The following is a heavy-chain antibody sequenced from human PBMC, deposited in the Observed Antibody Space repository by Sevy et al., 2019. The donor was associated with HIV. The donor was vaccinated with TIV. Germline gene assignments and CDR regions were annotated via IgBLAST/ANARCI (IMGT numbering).Heavy chain of an antibody. J-gene: IGHJ6*02. CDR3: AKAQGQWWTPFALDV. Sequence: GGCLRLSCAASGFSINNYAMTCVRQAPGKGLEWVSNITAPGGRAYLADSVKGRFTISSDTSVNKVFLQMDSLRVEDTAIYYCAKAQGQWWTPFALDVWGQGTPVTVSS. CDR1: GFSINNYA. V-gene: IGHV3-23*01. CDR2: ITAPGGRA. D-gene: IGHD2-15*01.